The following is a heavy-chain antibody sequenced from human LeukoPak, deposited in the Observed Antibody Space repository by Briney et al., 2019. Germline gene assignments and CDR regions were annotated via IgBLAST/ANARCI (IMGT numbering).Heavy chain of an antibody. CDR1: GLTSSSFG. J-gene: IGHJ4*02. V-gene: IGHV3-30*03. D-gene: IGHD2-2*01. CDR2: ISYDGSNK. Sequence: GGPLRLSCEASGLTSSSFGMHWVGQVPGRGLEGVAVISYDGSNKYYADSVKGRFTISRDNSKNTLYLQMNSLRAEDTAVYYCARVVPAAIIDYWGQGTLVTVSS. CDR3: ARVVPAAIIDY.